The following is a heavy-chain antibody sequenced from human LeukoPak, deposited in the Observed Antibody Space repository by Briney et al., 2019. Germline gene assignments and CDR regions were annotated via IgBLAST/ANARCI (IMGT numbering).Heavy chain of an antibody. D-gene: IGHD2-15*01. J-gene: IGHJ4*02. CDR1: GFTFSNAW. CDR3: TTLLGYCSGGSCYPADY. Sequence: GGSLRLSCAASGFTFSNAWMSWVRQAPGKGLEWVGRIKSKTDGGTTDYAAPVKGRFTISRDDSKNTLYLQMNSLNTEDTAVYYCTTLLGYCSGGSCYPADYWGQGTLVTVSS. V-gene: IGHV3-15*01. CDR2: IKSKTDGGTT.